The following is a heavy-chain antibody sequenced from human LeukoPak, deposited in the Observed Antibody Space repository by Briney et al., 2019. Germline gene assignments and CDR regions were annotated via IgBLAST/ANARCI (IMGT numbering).Heavy chain of an antibody. CDR3: ARWYYYETSGLYYGSFDN. V-gene: IGHV3-23*01. CDR1: GFTFSSYW. CDR2: IIGSGSNT. D-gene: IGHD3-22*01. J-gene: IGHJ5*02. Sequence: GGSLRLSFAASGFTFSSYWMSWVRPAPGKGLQWVSVIIGSGSNTYYAGSVKGRFTISRDNARNTLYLQMNSLRAEDTAVYYCARWYYYETSGLYYGSFDNWGQGTLVTVSS.